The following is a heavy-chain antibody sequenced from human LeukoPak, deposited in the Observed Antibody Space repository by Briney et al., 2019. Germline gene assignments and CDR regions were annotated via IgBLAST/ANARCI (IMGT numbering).Heavy chain of an antibody. V-gene: IGHV4-38-2*02. CDR2: IYHSGST. D-gene: IGHD3-3*01. J-gene: IGHJ4*02. Sequence: PSETLSLTCTVSGYSISSGYYWGWIRQPPGKGLEWIGSIYHSGSTYYNPSLKSRVTISVDTSKNQFSLKLSSVTAADTAVYYCARLTTIFGVVMGYYFDYWGQGTQVTVSS. CDR3: ARLTTIFGVVMGYYFDY. CDR1: GYSISSGYY.